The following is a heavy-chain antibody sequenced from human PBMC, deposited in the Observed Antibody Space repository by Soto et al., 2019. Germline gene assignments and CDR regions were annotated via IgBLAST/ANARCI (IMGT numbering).Heavy chain of an antibody. J-gene: IGHJ3*02. CDR3: AKARRDSSGYYRQPAFDI. D-gene: IGHD3-22*01. CDR2: ISYDGSNK. CDR1: GFTFSSYG. Sequence: GGSLRLSCAASGFTFSSYGMHWVRQAPGKGLEWVAVISYDGSNKYYADSVKGRFTISRDNSKNTLYLQMNSLRAEDTAVYYCAKARRDSSGYYRQPAFDIWGQGTMVTVS. V-gene: IGHV3-30*18.